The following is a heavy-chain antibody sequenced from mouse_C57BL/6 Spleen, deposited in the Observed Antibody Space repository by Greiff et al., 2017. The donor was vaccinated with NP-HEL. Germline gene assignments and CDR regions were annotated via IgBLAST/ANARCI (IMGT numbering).Heavy chain of an antibody. V-gene: IGHV1-76*01. Sequence: VQLQQSGAELVRPGASVKLSCKASGYTFTDYYINWVKQRPGQGLEWIARIYPGSGNTYYNEKFKGKATLTAEKSSSTAYMQLSSLTSEDSAVYFCARWQLRLHAMDYWGQGTSVTVSS. CDR1: GYTFTDYY. CDR2: IYPGSGNT. CDR3: ARWQLRLHAMDY. J-gene: IGHJ4*01. D-gene: IGHD3-2*02.